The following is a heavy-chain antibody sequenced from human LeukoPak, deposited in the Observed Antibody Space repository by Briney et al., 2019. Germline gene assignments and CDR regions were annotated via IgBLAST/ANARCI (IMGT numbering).Heavy chain of an antibody. CDR1: GFTFSTYW. J-gene: IGHJ4*02. V-gene: IGHV3-74*01. CDR2: INTDGSNT. CDR3: ARVADYGGNSVGY. Sequence: GGSLRLSCAASGFTFSTYWMHWVRQAPGEGLVWVSRINTDGSNTRYADSVRGRFTISRDNAKNTLYLQMNSLRAEDTAVYYCARVADYGGNSVGYWGQGALVTVSS. D-gene: IGHD4-23*01.